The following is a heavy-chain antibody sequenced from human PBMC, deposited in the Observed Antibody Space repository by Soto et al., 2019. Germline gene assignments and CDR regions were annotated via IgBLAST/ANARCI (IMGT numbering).Heavy chain of an antibody. CDR2: INPSGGST. CDR1: GYTFTSYY. D-gene: IGHD5-12*01. Sequence: ASVKVSCKASGYTFTSYYRHWVRQAPGQGLEWMGIINPSGGSTSYAQKFQGRVTMTTDTSTSTAYMELRSLRSDDTAVYYCARVQSGYDFAYWGQGTRVTVSS. V-gene: IGHV1-46*01. J-gene: IGHJ4*02. CDR3: ARVQSGYDFAY.